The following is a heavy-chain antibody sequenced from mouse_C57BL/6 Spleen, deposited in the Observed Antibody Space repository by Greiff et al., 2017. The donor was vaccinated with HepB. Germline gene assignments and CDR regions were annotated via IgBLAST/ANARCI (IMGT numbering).Heavy chain of an antibody. Sequence: VQLQESGPGLVQPSQSLSITCTVSGFSLTSYGVHWVRQSPGKGLEWLGVICRGGSTDYNAAFMSRLSITKDNSKSQVFFKMNSLQADDTAIYFCAKGDSSGRPWFAYWGQGTLVTVSA. CDR2: ICRGGST. V-gene: IGHV2-5*01. CDR1: GFSLTSYG. J-gene: IGHJ3*01. CDR3: AKGDSSGRPWFAY. D-gene: IGHD3-2*02.